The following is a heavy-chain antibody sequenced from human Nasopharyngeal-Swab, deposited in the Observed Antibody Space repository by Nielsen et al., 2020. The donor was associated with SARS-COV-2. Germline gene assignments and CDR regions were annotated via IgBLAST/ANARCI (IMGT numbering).Heavy chain of an antibody. CDR3: ARRYNSGWYGWFDP. CDR2: LNYRGAT. Sequence: SETLSLTCTVSGDSISNYYWSWIRQHPGKGLEWLGYLNYRGATNYNPSFKSRVAISIDTSKNQFSLELSSVPAADTAIYYCARRYNSGWYGWFDPWGQGTPVTVSS. D-gene: IGHD6-19*01. V-gene: IGHV4-59*08. CDR1: GDSISNYY. J-gene: IGHJ5*02.